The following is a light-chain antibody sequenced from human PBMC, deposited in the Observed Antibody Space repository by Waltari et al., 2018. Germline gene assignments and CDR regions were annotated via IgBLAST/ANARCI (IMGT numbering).Light chain of an antibody. CDR1: ITDVGNYNY. CDR3: CSYAGRYTFV. CDR2: EVT. Sequence: QSALTQPRSVSGSPGQSVTISCTATITDVGNYNYVSWSQQHPGKAPKPLIYEVTKRPSGVPDRLSGSKSGNTASLTISGLQAEDEADYYCCSYAGRYTFVFGTGTKVTVL. J-gene: IGLJ1*01. V-gene: IGLV2-11*01.